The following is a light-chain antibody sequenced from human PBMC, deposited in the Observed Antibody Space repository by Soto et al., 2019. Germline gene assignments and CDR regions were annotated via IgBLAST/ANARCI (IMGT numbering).Light chain of an antibody. CDR2: GGS. V-gene: IGKV3-20*01. CDR3: QQYSASPIS. J-gene: IGKJ5*01. Sequence: EVVLTQSPGTLSLSPGERATLSCRASQSVSSSCLTWYQQRPGQAPRLVIYGGSRRATGIPDRFSGSGSGTDFTLTISRLEPEDFAVYYCQQYSASPISFGQGTRLEIK. CDR1: QSVSSSC.